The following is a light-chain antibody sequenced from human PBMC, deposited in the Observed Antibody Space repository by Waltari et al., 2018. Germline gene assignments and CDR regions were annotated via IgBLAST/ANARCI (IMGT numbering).Light chain of an antibody. CDR2: GAS. V-gene: IGKV3-20*01. J-gene: IGKJ1*01. CDR3: QKYDRLPAT. CDR1: QSVSRF. Sequence: EIVLTQSPGTLSLSPGERGTLSCRASQSVSRFLAWYQQKPGQAPRLLIYGASTRATGIPDRFGGSGSGTDFSLTISRLEPEDFAVYYCQKYDRLPATFGQGTKVEIK.